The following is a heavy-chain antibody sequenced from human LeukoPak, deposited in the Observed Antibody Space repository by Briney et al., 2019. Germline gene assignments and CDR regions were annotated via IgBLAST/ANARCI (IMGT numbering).Heavy chain of an antibody. CDR2: ISDDGSKE. Sequence: PGGSLRLSCAASGFTFRSYAMHWVRQAPGKGLEWVAIISDDGSKEYYADSVKGRFTISRDNSKNTLNLQMNILRAEDTAVYYCARDRPVGYSSGSSNWFDPWGQGTLVTVSS. CDR1: GFTFRSYA. D-gene: IGHD3-10*01. V-gene: IGHV3-30-3*01. J-gene: IGHJ5*02. CDR3: ARDRPVGYSSGSSNWFDP.